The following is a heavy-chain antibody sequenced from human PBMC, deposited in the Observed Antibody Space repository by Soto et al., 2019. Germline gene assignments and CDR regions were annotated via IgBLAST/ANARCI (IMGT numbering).Heavy chain of an antibody. Sequence: ESVGGVVQPGRSLRLSCAASGFTFSTYGMHWVRQAPGKGLEWVAVISYDGNNKYYADSVKGRFTIARDNSKNTLFLQMDSLRAEATAVYYCAKDHLPSTVTTPGYWGQGTLVTVSS. CDR3: AKDHLPSTVTTPGY. CDR2: ISYDGNNK. J-gene: IGHJ4*02. V-gene: IGHV3-30*18. D-gene: IGHD4-17*01. CDR1: GFTFSTYG.